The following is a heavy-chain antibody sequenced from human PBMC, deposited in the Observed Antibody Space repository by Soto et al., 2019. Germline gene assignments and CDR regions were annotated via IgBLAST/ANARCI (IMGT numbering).Heavy chain of an antibody. CDR2: IIPIFGTI. CDR3: ARGGGIVLVVAASSPYYFDY. J-gene: IGHJ4*02. Sequence: QVQLVQSGAEVKKPGSSVKVSCKASGGTFSGFAISWMRQAPGQGLEWMGAIIPIFGTIKYAQKFQGRVTITADESTSTAYMELSSLSSEDTAVYYSARGGGIVLVVAASSPYYFDYWGQGTLVTVSS. V-gene: IGHV1-69*12. CDR1: GGTFSGFA. D-gene: IGHD2-15*01.